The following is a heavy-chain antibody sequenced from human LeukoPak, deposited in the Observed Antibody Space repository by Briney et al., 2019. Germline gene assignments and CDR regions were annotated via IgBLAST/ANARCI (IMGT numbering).Heavy chain of an antibody. J-gene: IGHJ4*02. Sequence: GGSLRLSCAASGFTFSNAWMSWVRQAPGKGLEWVGRIKSKTDGGTTDYAAPVKGRFTISRDDSKNTLYLQMNSLKAEDTAVYYCTTDPDYYDSTSYYSHYWGQGTLVTVSS. D-gene: IGHD3-22*01. V-gene: IGHV3-15*01. CDR2: IKSKTDGGTT. CDR3: TTDPDYYDSTSYYSHY. CDR1: GFTFSNAW.